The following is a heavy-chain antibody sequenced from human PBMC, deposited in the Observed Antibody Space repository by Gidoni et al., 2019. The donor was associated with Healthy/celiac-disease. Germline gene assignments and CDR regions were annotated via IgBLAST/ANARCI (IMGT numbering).Heavy chain of an antibody. CDR1: GYTFTSYG. J-gene: IGHJ6*02. V-gene: IGHV1-18*01. CDR2: ISAYNGNT. D-gene: IGHD3-3*01. Sequence: QLQLVQSGAEVKKPGASVKLSCKASGYTFTSYGISWVRQAPGQGLEWMGWISAYNGNTNYAQKLQGRVTMTTDTSTSTAYMELRSLRSDDTAVYYCARVAVVIIYYYYGMDVWGQGTTVTVSS. CDR3: ARVAVVIIYYYYGMDV.